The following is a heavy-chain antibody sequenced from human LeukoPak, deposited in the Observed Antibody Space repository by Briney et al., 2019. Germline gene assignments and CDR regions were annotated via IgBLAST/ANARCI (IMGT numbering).Heavy chain of an antibody. Sequence: SETLSLTCAVYGGSFSGYYWSWIRQPPGKGLEWIGEINHSGSTNYNPSLKSRVTISVDTSKNQFSLNMSSVTAADTAVYYCARGPRADDSSGYPVDYWGQGTLVTVSS. CDR3: ARGPRADDSSGYPVDY. J-gene: IGHJ4*02. D-gene: IGHD3-22*01. V-gene: IGHV4-34*01. CDR2: INHSGST. CDR1: GGSFSGYY.